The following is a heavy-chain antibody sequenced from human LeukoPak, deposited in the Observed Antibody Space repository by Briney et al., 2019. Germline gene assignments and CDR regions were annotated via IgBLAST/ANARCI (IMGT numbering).Heavy chain of an antibody. Sequence: PSETLSFTCTVSGGSISSSSYYWGWIRQPPGKGLEWIGSIYYSGSTYYNPSLKSRVTISVDTSKNQFSLKLSSVTAADTAVYYCARHQDDSSGYYYTASFDYWGQGTLVTVSS. D-gene: IGHD3-22*01. V-gene: IGHV4-39*01. CDR2: IYYSGST. CDR1: GGSISSSSYY. CDR3: ARHQDDSSGYYYTASFDY. J-gene: IGHJ4*02.